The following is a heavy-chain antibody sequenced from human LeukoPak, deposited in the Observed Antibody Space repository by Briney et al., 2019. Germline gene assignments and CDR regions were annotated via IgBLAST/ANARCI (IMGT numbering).Heavy chain of an antibody. J-gene: IGHJ4*02. CDR3: AIMHGYYDGSGYWVQ. Sequence: GGSLRLSCAASGLTFSSYAMSWVRQAPGKGLEWVSFISPSADRTSNADSVEGRFTTSRDNPRNTLYLQMNSLRDEDTAVYYCAIMHGYYDGSGYWVQWGQGTLVTVSS. D-gene: IGHD3-22*01. CDR2: ISPSADRT. CDR1: GLTFSSYA. V-gene: IGHV3-23*01.